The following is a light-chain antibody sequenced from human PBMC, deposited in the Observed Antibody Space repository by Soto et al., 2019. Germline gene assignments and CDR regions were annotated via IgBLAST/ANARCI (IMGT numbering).Light chain of an antibody. CDR2: GAS. V-gene: IGKV3-15*01. CDR3: QQYNNWPLT. J-gene: IGKJ4*01. Sequence: DIVLTLSPDTLCVSPRDGAPLSCLASQSVRSSFLAWYQQKPGQAPSLLIYGASTRATGIPARFSGSGSGTEFTLTISSLQSEDFAIYSCQQYNNWPLTFGGGTKVDI. CDR1: QSVRSSF.